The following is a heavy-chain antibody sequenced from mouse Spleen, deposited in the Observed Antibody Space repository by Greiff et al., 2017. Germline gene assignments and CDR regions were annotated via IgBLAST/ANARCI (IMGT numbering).Heavy chain of an antibody. J-gene: IGHJ4*01. CDR2: ISGGGSYT. D-gene: IGHD2-4*01. Sequence: EVHLVESGGGLVKPGGSLKLSCAASGFTFSSYGMSWVRQTPEKRLEWVATISGGGSYTYYPDSVKGRFTISRDNAKNNLYLQMSSLRSEDTALYYCARSTMITHAMDYWGQGTSVTVSS. CDR3: ARSTMITHAMDY. CDR1: GFTFSSYG. V-gene: IGHV5-9-2*01.